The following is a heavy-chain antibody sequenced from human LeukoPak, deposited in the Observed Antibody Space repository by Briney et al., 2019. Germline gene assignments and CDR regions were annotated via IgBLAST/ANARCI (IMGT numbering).Heavy chain of an antibody. CDR3: AKDPNYYDSSGYYEPNWFDP. CDR1: GFTFSSYG. V-gene: IGHV3-30*18. Sequence: PGGPLRLSCAASGFTFSSYGMHWVRQAPGKGLEWVAVISYDGSNKYYADSVKGRFTISRDNSKNTLYLQMNSLRAEDTAVYYCAKDPNYYDSSGYYEPNWFDPWGQGTLVTVSS. CDR2: ISYDGSNK. D-gene: IGHD3-22*01. J-gene: IGHJ5*02.